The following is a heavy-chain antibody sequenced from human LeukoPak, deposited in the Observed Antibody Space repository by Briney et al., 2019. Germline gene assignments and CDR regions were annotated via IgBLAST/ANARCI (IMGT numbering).Heavy chain of an antibody. J-gene: IGHJ3*02. Sequence: ASVKVSCKASGYTFTSYYMHWVRQAPGQGLEWMGIINPSGGSTSYAQKFQGRVTMTRDTSTSTVYMELSSLSSEDTAVYYCARDSHLAFIAARHADAFDIWGQGTMVTVSS. D-gene: IGHD6-6*01. CDR2: INPSGGST. CDR1: GYTFTSYY. CDR3: ARDSHLAFIAARHADAFDI. V-gene: IGHV1-46*01.